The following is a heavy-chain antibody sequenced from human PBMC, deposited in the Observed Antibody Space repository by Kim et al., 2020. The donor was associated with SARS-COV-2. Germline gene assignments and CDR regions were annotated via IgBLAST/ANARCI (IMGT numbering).Heavy chain of an antibody. J-gene: IGHJ5*01. CDR3: ARYPVDSDSFWFDY. D-gene: IGHD3-22*01. V-gene: IGHV4-4*02. Sequence: YNPSLKSRVIISIDKSKNQFSLNLSSVTAADTAVYYCARYPVDSDSFWFDYWGQGTLVTVSS.